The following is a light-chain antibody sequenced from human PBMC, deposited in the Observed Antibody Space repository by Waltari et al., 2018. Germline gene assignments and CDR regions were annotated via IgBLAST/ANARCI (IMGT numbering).Light chain of an antibody. Sequence: GDTVTITCRASQAISSFLNWFQQKPGKAPKLLIYAASSLESGVPSRFSGSGSGTEFTLTISSLQPEDFAVYYCLQHNSYPYSFGQGTKVEIK. CDR1: QAISSF. CDR2: AAS. V-gene: IGKV1-17*01. CDR3: LQHNSYPYS. J-gene: IGKJ2*03.